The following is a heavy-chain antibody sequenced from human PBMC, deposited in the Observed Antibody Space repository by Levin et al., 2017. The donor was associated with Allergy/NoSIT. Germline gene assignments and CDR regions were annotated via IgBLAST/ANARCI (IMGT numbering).Heavy chain of an antibody. V-gene: IGHV3-30*18. J-gene: IGHJ5*02. CDR1: GFTISTYG. Sequence: QSGGSLRLSCAASGFTISTYGMHWVRQAPGKGLEWVAMIAHDGGATYYGDSVKGRFTISRDNSKNTLYLQMNNLRQEDTAVYHCAKDWGSSGWYNWFDPWGQGTLVTVSS. D-gene: IGHD6-19*01. CDR3: AKDWGSSGWYNWFDP. CDR2: IAHDGGAT.